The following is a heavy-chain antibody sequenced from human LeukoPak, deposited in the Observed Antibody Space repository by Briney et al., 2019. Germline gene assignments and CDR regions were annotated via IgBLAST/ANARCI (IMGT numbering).Heavy chain of an antibody. CDR2: IKTKTDGGTT. CDR1: GITFRNSL. V-gene: IGHV3-15*01. J-gene: IGHJ5*02. D-gene: IGHD3-10*01. Sequence: GSLRLPLGTSGITFRNSLEKWVRQGPGEGAGWGCRIKTKTDGGTTHYAAPVKGRFTISRDDSKNTLYLQMNSLKSEDTAVYYCTTKSMVRGVIIPWGQGTLVTVSS. CDR3: TTKSMVRGVIIP.